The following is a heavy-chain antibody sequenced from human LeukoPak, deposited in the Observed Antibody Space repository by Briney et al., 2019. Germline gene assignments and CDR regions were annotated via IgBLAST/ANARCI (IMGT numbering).Heavy chain of an antibody. V-gene: IGHV4-39*07. CDR1: GGSISSSSYY. CDR2: IYYSGST. J-gene: IGHJ3*02. D-gene: IGHD2-2*01. Sequence: SETLSLTCTVSGGSISSSSYYWGWIRQPPGKGLEWIGSIYYSGSTYYNPSLKSRVTISVDRSKNQFSLKLSSVTAADTAVYYCARVPWHIVVVPAADAFDIWGQGTMVTVSS. CDR3: ARVPWHIVVVPAADAFDI.